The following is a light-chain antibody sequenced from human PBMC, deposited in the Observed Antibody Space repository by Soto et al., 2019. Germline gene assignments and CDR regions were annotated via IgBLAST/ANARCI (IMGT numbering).Light chain of an antibody. CDR1: QSVSSY. V-gene: IGKV3-11*01. CDR3: QQRSNWPPTWT. CDR2: DAS. J-gene: IGKJ1*01. Sequence: EIVLTQSPATLSLSPGERATLSCRASQSVSSYLAWYQQKPGQAPRLLIYDASNRATGIPARFSGSGSGTDITLTISSLEPEDFAVYYCQQRSNWPPTWTFGQGTPVDIK.